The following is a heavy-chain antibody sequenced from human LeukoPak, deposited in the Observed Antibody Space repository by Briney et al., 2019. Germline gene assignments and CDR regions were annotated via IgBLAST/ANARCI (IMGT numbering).Heavy chain of an antibody. CDR3: ARVTTSGSYKFDY. Sequence: GGSLRLSCAASAFTFSSYAMHWVRQAPGKGLEWVSFIRYDGSKKFYADSVKGRFTISRDNAKNSLYLQMNSLRAEDTAVYYCARVTTSGSYKFDYWGQGTLVTVSS. V-gene: IGHV3-30*02. D-gene: IGHD3-10*01. CDR2: IRYDGSKK. J-gene: IGHJ4*02. CDR1: AFTFSSYA.